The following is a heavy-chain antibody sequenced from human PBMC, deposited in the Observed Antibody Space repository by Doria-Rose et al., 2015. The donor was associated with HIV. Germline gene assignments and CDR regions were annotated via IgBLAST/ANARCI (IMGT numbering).Heavy chain of an antibody. CDR2: IFYTGST. CDR1: GGSISHYY. V-gene: IGHV4-59*07. J-gene: IGHJ4*02. CDR3: ARVLSGTYDY. D-gene: IGHD1-26*01. Sequence: QVQLQESGPGPVKPSDSLSFTCSVSGGSISHYYWSWIRQPPGKGLEYIGDIFYTGSTNYSTSLKSRVSISIDTSKNKFSLRLSSVTAADTAVYYCARVLSGTYDYWGQGTLVTASS.